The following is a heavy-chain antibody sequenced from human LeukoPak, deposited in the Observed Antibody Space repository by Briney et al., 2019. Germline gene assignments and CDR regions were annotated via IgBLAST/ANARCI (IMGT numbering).Heavy chain of an antibody. CDR3: ARVTPDYYDSSGKQDPEDY. J-gene: IGHJ4*02. Sequence: ASVKVSCKASGYTFTGYYMHWVRQAPGQGLEWMGWINPNSGGTNYAQKFQGRVTMTRDTSISTAYMELSRLRSEDTAVYYCARVTPDYYDSSGKQDPEDYWGQGTLVTVSS. CDR2: INPNSGGT. CDR1: GYTFTGYY. D-gene: IGHD3-22*01. V-gene: IGHV1-2*02.